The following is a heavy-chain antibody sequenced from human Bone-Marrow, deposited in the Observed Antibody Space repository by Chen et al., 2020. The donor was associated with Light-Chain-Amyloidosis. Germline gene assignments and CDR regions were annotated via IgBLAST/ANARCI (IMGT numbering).Heavy chain of an antibody. J-gene: IGHJ4*02. CDR3: ARPTSVWLQLTTGGDF. Sequence: EVQLVESGGGLVKPGGSLRLSCAASGFTFSSHAMTWVRQAPGKGLEWLSSISSNSYKYYADSVKGRFTISRDNAMNSVYLQMNSLRAEDTAIYYCARPTSVWLQLTTGGDFWGQGTLVTVSS. CDR2: ISSNSYK. V-gene: IGHV3-21*02. CDR1: GFTFSSHA. D-gene: IGHD6-19*01.